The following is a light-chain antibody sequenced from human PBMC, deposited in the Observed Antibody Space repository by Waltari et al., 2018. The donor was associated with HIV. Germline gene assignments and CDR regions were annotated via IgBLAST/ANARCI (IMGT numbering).Light chain of an antibody. CDR3: QQYGNSFPLT. CDR1: QTVPSNL. V-gene: IGKV3-20*01. Sequence: EIVLTQFPGTLSLSPGESASLSCTTSQTVPSNLLAWYQQKPGQTPRLLMYEASTRAAGIPGMFSGSGSATHFTLTYARLEPEDFAVYYCQQYGNSFPLTFGGGTKVEI. J-gene: IGKJ4*01. CDR2: EAS.